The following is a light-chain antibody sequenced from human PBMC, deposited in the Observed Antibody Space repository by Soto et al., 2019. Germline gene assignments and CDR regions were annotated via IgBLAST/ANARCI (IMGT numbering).Light chain of an antibody. CDR1: SSDVENYKL. V-gene: IGLV2-23*02. CDR2: EVT. Sequence: QSVLNQPASVSGSPGQSVTISCTATSSDVENYKLVSWYQQHPGKAPKLIIYEVTKRPSGVSNRFSGSKPANTASLTISGLQPEDEADYYCCSSVGSYVFGTGTKLTVL. CDR3: CSSVGSYV. J-gene: IGLJ1*01.